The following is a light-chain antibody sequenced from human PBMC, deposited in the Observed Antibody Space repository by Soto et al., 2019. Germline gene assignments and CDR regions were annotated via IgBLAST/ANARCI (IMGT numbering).Light chain of an antibody. CDR3: QQYGSSALT. V-gene: IGKV3-20*01. Sequence: EIVLTQSPGTLSLSPGERATLSCRASQSVSSIYLAWYQQKPGQAPRLLIYGASSRATGIPDRFSGSGSGTDFTLTIRSLEPEDFAVYYCQQYGSSALTFGGGTTVDIK. CDR2: GAS. CDR1: QSVSSIY. J-gene: IGKJ4*01.